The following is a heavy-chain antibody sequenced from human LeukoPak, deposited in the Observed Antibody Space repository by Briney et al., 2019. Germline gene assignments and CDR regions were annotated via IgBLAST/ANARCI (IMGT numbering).Heavy chain of an antibody. Sequence: QAGGSLRLSCAASGFTFSSYWMSWVRQAPGKGLKWVANIKQDGSEKYYVDSVKGRFTISRDNAKNSLYLQMNSLRAEDTAVYYCARDFVKGYCSSTSCPHDYWGQGTLVTVSS. CDR2: IKQDGSEK. CDR1: GFTFSSYW. D-gene: IGHD2-2*01. V-gene: IGHV3-7*01. CDR3: ARDFVKGYCSSTSCPHDY. J-gene: IGHJ4*02.